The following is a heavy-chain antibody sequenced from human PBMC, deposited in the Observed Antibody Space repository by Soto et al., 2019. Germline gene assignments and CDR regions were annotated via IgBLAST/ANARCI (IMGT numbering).Heavy chain of an antibody. CDR3: ARDKITGLFDY. D-gene: IGHD2-8*02. CDR1: GGSFSGYY. J-gene: IGHJ4*02. V-gene: IGHV4-34*01. CDR2: INHSGST. Sequence: QVQLQQWGAGLLKPSETLSLTCAVYGGSFSGYYWTWIRQPPGTGLEWIGEINHSGSTTYNPSLKSRVTIPVDTSKNQFSLKLTSVTAADTAVYYCARDKITGLFDYWGQGTLVTVSS.